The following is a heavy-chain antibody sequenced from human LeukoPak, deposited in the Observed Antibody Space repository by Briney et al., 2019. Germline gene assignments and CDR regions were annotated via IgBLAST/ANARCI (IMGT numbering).Heavy chain of an antibody. D-gene: IGHD1-26*01. CDR3: AKETYSGSYYGLDY. J-gene: IGHJ4*02. V-gene: IGHV3-23*01. CDR1: GFTFSSYA. CDR2: ISGSSGST. Sequence: GGSLRLSCAASGFTFSSYAMSWVRQAPGKGLEWVSTISGSSGSTYYADSVKGRFTISRDNSKNTLYLQMNSLRAEDTAVYYCAKETYSGSYYGLDYWGQGTLVTVSS.